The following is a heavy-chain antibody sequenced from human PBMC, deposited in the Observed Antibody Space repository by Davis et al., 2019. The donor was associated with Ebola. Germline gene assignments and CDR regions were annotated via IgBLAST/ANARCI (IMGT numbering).Heavy chain of an antibody. D-gene: IGHD3-10*02. CDR2: INHSGST. Sequence: SETLSLTCAVYGGSFSGYYWSWIRQPPGKGLEWIGEINHSGSTNYNPSLKSRVTISVDTSKNQFSLKLSSLTAADTAVYYCARGHLRSDYWGQGTLVTVSS. J-gene: IGHJ4*02. CDR3: ARGHLRSDY. CDR1: GGSFSGYY. V-gene: IGHV4-34*01.